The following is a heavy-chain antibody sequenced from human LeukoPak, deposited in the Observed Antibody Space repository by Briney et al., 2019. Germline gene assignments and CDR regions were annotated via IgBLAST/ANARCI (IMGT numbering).Heavy chain of an antibody. CDR1: GGTFSSYA. CDR3: ATHQFNYYDSSGYYSLMAYFQH. V-gene: IGHV1-18*01. J-gene: IGHJ1*01. D-gene: IGHD3-22*01. CDR2: ISAYNGNT. Sequence: VSVKVSFKASGGTFSSYAISWVRQAPGQGLEWMGWISAYNGNTNYAQKLQGRVTMTTDTSTSTAYMELRSLRSDDTAVYYCATHQFNYYDSSGYYSLMAYFQHWGQGTLVTVSS.